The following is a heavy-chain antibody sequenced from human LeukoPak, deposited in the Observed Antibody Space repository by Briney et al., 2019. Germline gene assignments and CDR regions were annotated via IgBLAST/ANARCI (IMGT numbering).Heavy chain of an antibody. V-gene: IGHV3-7*01. CDR1: GFTLSSYW. D-gene: IGHD6-13*01. CDR2: IKEDGSKK. CDR3: AREWQGGIAAAGTRIEGDY. Sequence: GGSLRLSCGASGFTLSSYWMTWVRQAPGKGLEWVANIKEDGSKKYYVESVKGRFTISRDNAENSLFLQMNSLRVEDTAVYYCAREWQGGIAAAGTRIEGDYWGQGTLVAVSS. J-gene: IGHJ4*02.